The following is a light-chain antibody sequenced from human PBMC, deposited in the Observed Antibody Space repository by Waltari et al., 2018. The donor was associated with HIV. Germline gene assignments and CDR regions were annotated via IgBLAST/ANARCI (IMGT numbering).Light chain of an antibody. V-gene: IGLV1-44*01. J-gene: IGLJ3*02. CDR2: NTD. CDR3: ASWDDKLDGWV. CDR1: HSNIGSNT. Sequence: QSLLPQPPSASGTPGQRVTISCSGSHSNIGSNTVNWHQHRPGSAPRPLIYNTDQRPSVVPDRFSGSKSGTSASLAISGLQSEDQADYYCASWDDKLDGWVFGGVTRLTVL.